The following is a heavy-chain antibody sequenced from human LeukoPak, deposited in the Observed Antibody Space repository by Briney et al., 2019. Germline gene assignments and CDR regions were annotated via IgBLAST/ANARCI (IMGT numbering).Heavy chain of an antibody. CDR1: GFAFSSYG. CDR3: AKILPDTVTADY. CDR2: ISYDGSNK. V-gene: IGHV3-30*18. Sequence: GGSLRLSCAASGFAFSSYGMYWVRQAPGKGLEWVAVISYDGSNKYYADSVKGRFTISRDNSKNTLYLQMNSLRAEDTAVYYCAKILPDTVTADYWGQGTLVTVSS. J-gene: IGHJ4*02. D-gene: IGHD4-11*01.